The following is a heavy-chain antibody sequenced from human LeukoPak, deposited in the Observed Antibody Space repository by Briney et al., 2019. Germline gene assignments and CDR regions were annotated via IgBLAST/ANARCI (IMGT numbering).Heavy chain of an antibody. CDR3: ARGLGRDAFDI. V-gene: IGHV4-34*01. J-gene: IGHJ3*02. CDR2: INHSGST. D-gene: IGHD3/OR15-3a*01. CDR1: GGSFNGYY. Sequence: SETLSLTCAVYGGSFNGYYWSWIRQPPGKGLEWIGEINHSGSTNYNPSLKSRVTISVDTSKNQFSLKLSSVTAADTAVYYCARGLGRDAFDIWGQGTMVTVSS.